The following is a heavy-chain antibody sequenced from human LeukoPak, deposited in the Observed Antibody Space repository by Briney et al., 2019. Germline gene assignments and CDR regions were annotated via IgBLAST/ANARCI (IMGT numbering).Heavy chain of an antibody. Sequence: ASVKVSCKASGYTFTGYYMHWVRQAPGQGLEWMGWINPNSGGTNYAQKFQGRVTMTRDTSISTAYMELSRLRSDDTAVYYCARDLERRNRGAFDIWGQGTMVTVSS. CDR1: GYTFTGYY. CDR3: ARDLERRNRGAFDI. D-gene: IGHD1-1*01. J-gene: IGHJ3*02. V-gene: IGHV1-2*02. CDR2: INPNSGGT.